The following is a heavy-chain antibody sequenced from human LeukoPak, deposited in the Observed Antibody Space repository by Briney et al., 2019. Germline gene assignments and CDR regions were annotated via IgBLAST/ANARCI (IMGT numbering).Heavy chain of an antibody. D-gene: IGHD6-13*01. CDR2: INPSGGST. CDR1: GYTFTSYY. CDR3: ARSAWDSSSWSEKEEEQYYFDY. V-gene: IGHV1-46*01. J-gene: IGHJ4*02. Sequence: GASVKVSCKASGYTFTSYYMHWVRQAPGQGLEWMGIINPSGGSTSYAQKFQGRVTMTRDMSTSTVYMELSSLRSEDTAVYYCARSAWDSSSWSEKEEEQYYFDYWGQGTLVTVSS.